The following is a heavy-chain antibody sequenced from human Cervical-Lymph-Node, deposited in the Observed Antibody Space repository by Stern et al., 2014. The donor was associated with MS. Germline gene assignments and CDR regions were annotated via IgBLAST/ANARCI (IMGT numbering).Heavy chain of an antibody. CDR1: GFSLTTSGVG. Sequence: QITLKESGPTLVKPTQTLTLTCTFSGFSLTTSGVGVGWVRQPPGKALEWLALIYWNDDKRYSPSMKSRLTITKDTSKNQVVLKMTTMDPVYTATYYCYMDPMYWGQGTLITVSS. J-gene: IGHJ4*02. V-gene: IGHV2-5*01. D-gene: IGHD2-2*03. CDR3: YMDPMY. CDR2: IYWNDDK.